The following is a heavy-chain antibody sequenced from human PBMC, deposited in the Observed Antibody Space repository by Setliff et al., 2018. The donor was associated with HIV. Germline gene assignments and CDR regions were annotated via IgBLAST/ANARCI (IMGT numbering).Heavy chain of an antibody. CDR2: IFHSAAT. J-gene: IGHJ4*02. CDR1: GYSISSGYY. Sequence: SETMSLTCAVSGYSISSGYYWGWIRQPPGKGLEWIGSIFHSAATNYNPSLKSRVTISIDTSKNQFSLKLTSVTAADTAVYYCARRGAYGYDYFDYWGPGILVTVSS. D-gene: IGHD5-12*01. CDR3: ARRGAYGYDYFDY. V-gene: IGHV4-38-2*01.